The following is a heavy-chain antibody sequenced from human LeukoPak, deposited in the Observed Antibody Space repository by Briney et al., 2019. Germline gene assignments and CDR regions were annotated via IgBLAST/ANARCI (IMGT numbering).Heavy chain of an antibody. J-gene: IGHJ4*02. CDR3: AKSSSDHTYYYDSSGYLDY. D-gene: IGHD3-22*01. CDR1: GFTFDDYA. CDR2: ISWNSGSI. V-gene: IGHV3-9*01. Sequence: PGGSLRLSCAASGFTFDDYAMHWVRQAPGKGLEWVSGISWNSGSIVYADSVKGRFTISGDNAKNSLYLQMNSLRAEDTALYYCAKSSSDHTYYYDSSGYLDYWGQGTLVTVSS.